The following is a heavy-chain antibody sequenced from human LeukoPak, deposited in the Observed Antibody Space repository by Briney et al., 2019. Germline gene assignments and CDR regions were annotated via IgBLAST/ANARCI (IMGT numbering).Heavy chain of an antibody. CDR2: IDDSGNT. Sequence: PSETLSLTCTVSGGSVSSYFWSWIRRPPGKGLEWIGYIDDSGNTNYNPSFKSQVSISINKSKNQFSLKLSSVTAADTAMYYCARSDYHGSRSHTVFDAFDIWGQGTRVTVSS. CDR3: ARSDYHGSRSHTVFDAFDI. CDR1: GGSVSSYF. D-gene: IGHD3-10*01. J-gene: IGHJ3*02. V-gene: IGHV4-59*02.